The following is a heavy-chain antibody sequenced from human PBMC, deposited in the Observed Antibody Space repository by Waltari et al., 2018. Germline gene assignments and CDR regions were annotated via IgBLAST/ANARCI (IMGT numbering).Heavy chain of an antibody. CDR3: TRGPPHDS. CDR1: GFTFTDYS. CDR2: ILGDGSQA. Sequence: QVHLAESGGGVVQPGKSLTLSCAASGFTFTDYSMHWVRQAPGKGLQWVGLILGDGSQAFYADSVKCRFIISRDNSKTTVYLQMNGLTLDDTAFYFCTRGPPHDSWGQGTLVTVSS. V-gene: IGHV3-33*01. J-gene: IGHJ4*02.